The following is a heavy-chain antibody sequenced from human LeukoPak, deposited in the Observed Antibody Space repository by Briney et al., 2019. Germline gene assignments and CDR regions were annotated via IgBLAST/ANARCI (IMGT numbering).Heavy chain of an antibody. V-gene: IGHV4-61*02. D-gene: IGHD3-10*01. CDR2: IYTRGST. J-gene: IGHJ5*02. CDR1: GGSISSGSYY. CDR3: AREGLNMVRGVIPKEAWGWFDP. Sequence: SETLSLTCTVSGGSISSGSYYWSWIRQPAGKGLEWIGRIYTRGSTNYNPSLKSRVTISVDTSKNQFSLKLTSVTAADTAVYYCAREGLNMVRGVIPKEAWGWFDPWGQGTLVTVSS.